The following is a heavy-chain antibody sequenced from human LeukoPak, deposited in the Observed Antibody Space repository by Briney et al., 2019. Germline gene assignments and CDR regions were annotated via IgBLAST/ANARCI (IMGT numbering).Heavy chain of an antibody. J-gene: IGHJ3*02. CDR1: GFTFDDYA. V-gene: IGHV3-23*01. D-gene: IGHD4-17*01. Sequence: PGGSLRLSCAASGFTFDDYAVHWVRQAPGKGLEWVSAISGSGGSTYYADSVKGRFTISRDNSKNTLYLQMNSLRAEDTAVYYCAKVGAREFLVTTHFAFDIWGQGTMVTVSS. CDR2: ISGSGGST. CDR3: AKVGAREFLVTTHFAFDI.